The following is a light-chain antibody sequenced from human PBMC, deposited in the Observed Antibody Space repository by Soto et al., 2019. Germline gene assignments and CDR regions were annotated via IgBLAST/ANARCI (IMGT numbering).Light chain of an antibody. CDR2: GNS. CDR1: SSNIGSGS. Sequence: QSVLTQPPSASGTPGQRVTISCSGSSSNIGSGSVNWYQQLPGTAPRLLIYGNSNRPSGVPDQFSGSKSGTSASLVITGLQAEDEADYYCQSYDSSLSGVVFGGGTKLTVL. CDR3: QSYDSSLSGVV. V-gene: IGLV1-40*01. J-gene: IGLJ2*01.